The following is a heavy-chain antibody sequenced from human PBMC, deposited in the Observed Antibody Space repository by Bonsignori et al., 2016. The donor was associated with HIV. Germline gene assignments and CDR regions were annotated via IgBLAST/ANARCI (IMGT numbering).Heavy chain of an antibody. CDR2: IIPIFGTA. CDR1: GGTFSSYA. D-gene: IGHD3-16*01. J-gene: IGHJ4*02. V-gene: IGHV1-69*13. CDR3: ARGSLGLDTMHYCGGY. Sequence: SVKVSCKASGGTFSSYAISWVRQAPGQGLEWMGGIIPIFGTANYAQKFQGRVTITADESTSTAYMELSSLRSEDTAVYYCARGSLGLDTMHYCGGYWGQGTLVTISS.